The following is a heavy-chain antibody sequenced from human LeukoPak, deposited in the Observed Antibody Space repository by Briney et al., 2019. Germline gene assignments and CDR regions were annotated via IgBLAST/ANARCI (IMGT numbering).Heavy chain of an antibody. CDR2: IYYSGST. D-gene: IGHD5-24*01. J-gene: IGHJ3*02. V-gene: IGHV4-39*01. Sequence: SETLSLTCTVSGGSISSSSYYWGWIRQPPGKGLEWIGSIYYSGSTYYNPSLKSRVTISVDTSKNQFSLKLSSVTAADTAVYYCARPLEENDAFDIWGRGTMVTVSS. CDR1: GGSISSSSYY. CDR3: ARPLEENDAFDI.